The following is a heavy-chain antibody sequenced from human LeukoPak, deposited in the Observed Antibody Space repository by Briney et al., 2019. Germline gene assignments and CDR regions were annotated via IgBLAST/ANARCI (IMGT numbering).Heavy chain of an antibody. CDR1: GFTFSNFA. CDR3: AKDQGYFFDL. J-gene: IGHJ2*01. CDR2: INQDGSEK. V-gene: IGHV3-7*01. D-gene: IGHD1-1*01. Sequence: PGGSLRLSCAASGFTFSNFALSWVRQAPGKGLEWVANINQDGSEKYYVDSVKGRFTISRDNSKNTLYLQMNSLRAEDTAVYYCAKDQGYFFDLWGRGTLVTVSS.